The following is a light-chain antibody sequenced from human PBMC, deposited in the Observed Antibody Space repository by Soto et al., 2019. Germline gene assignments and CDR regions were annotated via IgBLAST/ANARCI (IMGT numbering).Light chain of an antibody. CDR1: QSISANY. CDR3: HQYGVLPKT. V-gene: IGKV3-20*01. CDR2: GVS. Sequence: EIVLTQSPGTVSFSPGDRATLSCRASQSISANYLAWYQQKPGQAPRLLIYGVSIRATGIPDRFAGSGSGPDFTLTISRLEPEDFAVYYCHQYGVLPKTFGQGTKVDI. J-gene: IGKJ1*01.